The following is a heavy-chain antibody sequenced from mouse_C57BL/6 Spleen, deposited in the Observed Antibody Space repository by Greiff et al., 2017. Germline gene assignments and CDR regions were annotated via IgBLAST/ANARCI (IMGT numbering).Heavy chain of an antibody. CDR1: GYSITSGYY. CDR3: GRVGISYGYDGRGGFDY. CDR2: ISYDGSN. J-gene: IGHJ2*01. V-gene: IGHV3-6*01. D-gene: IGHD2-2*01. Sequence: EVQRVESGPGLVKPSQSLSLTCSVTGYSITSGYYWNWIRQFPGNKLEWMGYISYDGSNNYNPSLKNRISITRDTSKNRFFLKLNSLTTDDTATYYCGRVGISYGYDGRGGFDYWGQGTTLTFSS.